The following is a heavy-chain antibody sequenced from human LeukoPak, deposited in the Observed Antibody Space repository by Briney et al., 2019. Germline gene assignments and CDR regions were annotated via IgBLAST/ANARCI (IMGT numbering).Heavy chain of an antibody. Sequence: PGGSLRLSCAASGFTFSSYWMHWVRQAPGKGLVWVSRTNSDGSSTSYADSVKGRFTISRDNSKNTLYLQMNSLKGDDTAVYYCAKDSAFYYIDVWGKGTTVIISS. CDR3: AKDSAFYYIDV. D-gene: IGHD3-10*01. V-gene: IGHV3-74*01. CDR2: TNSDGSST. CDR1: GFTFSSYW. J-gene: IGHJ6*03.